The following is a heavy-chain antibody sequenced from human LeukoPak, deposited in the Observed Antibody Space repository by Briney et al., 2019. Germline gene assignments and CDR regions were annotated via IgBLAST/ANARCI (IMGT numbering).Heavy chain of an antibody. V-gene: IGHV1-69*05. J-gene: IGHJ3*02. Sequence: SVKVSCKAFGGTFSSYGISWVRQAPGQGLEWMGRIIPIFGTANHAQKFQGRVTITTDADTTTAYMDLSSLRSEDTAVYYCARDAAECGGDCSGTGHAFDIWGQGTKVTVSS. CDR3: ARDAAECGGDCSGTGHAFDI. CDR2: IIPIFGTA. D-gene: IGHD2-21*02. CDR1: GGTFSSYG.